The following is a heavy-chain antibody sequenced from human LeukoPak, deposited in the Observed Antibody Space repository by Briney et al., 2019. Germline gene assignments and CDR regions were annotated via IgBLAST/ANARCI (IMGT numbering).Heavy chain of an antibody. CDR3: ARRTVTQTLTGTD. Sequence: LSETLSLTCAVSGYSISSGYYWGRIRQPPGKGLEWIGSVYHSGSTYYNPSLKSRVTISVDTPKNQFSLKLSSVTAADTAVYYCARRTVTQTLTGTDWGQGTLVTVSS. CDR2: VYHSGST. V-gene: IGHV4-38-2*01. CDR1: GYSISSGYY. J-gene: IGHJ4*02. D-gene: IGHD4-11*01.